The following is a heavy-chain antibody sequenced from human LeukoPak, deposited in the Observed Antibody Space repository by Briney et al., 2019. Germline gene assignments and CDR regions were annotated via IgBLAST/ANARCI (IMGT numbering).Heavy chain of an antibody. CDR1: GDSISNSNYY. CDR2: RSTSGST. V-gene: IGHV4-61*02. J-gene: IGHJ3*02. Sequence: PSETLSLTCTVSGDSISNSNYYWSWIRQPAGKGLEWIGRRSTSGSTSYNPSLKSRVTISVDTSKSQFSLNLNSVTAADTAVYYCARGADYFWGSYRISGGAFDIWGQGTMVTVSS. D-gene: IGHD3-16*02. CDR3: ARGADYFWGSYRISGGAFDI.